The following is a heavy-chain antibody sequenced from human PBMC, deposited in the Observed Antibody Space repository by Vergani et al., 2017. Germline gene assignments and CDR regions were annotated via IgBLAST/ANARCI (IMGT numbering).Heavy chain of an antibody. Sequence: QVQLQESGPRLVRPSQTLSLTCTVSGGSINTGAYYWSWIRQPAGKGLEWIGRVYTSGITNYNPSLKSRVTILVDTSKSQLSLKLTSVTAGDTAVYFCARELSYYYGSGSDDYNPYYYEGMDVWGPGTTVTVSS. CDR1: GGSINTGAYY. J-gene: IGHJ6*02. D-gene: IGHD3-10*01. CDR3: ARELSYYYGSGSDDYNPYYYEGMDV. CDR2: VYTSGIT. V-gene: IGHV4-61*02.